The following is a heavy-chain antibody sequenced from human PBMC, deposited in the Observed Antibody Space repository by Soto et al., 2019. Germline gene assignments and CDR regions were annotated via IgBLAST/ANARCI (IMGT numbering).Heavy chain of an antibody. CDR2: IKSKTDGGTT. CDR1: GFTFSNAW. Sequence: KPGGSLRLSCAASGFTFSNAWMSWVRQAPGKGLEWVGRIKSKTDGGTTDYAAPVKGRFTISRDDSKNTLYLQMNSLKTEDTAVYYCTHSSGYFLYYFDYWGQGTLVTVLL. CDR3: THSSGYFLYYFDY. J-gene: IGHJ4*02. D-gene: IGHD3-22*01. V-gene: IGHV3-15*01.